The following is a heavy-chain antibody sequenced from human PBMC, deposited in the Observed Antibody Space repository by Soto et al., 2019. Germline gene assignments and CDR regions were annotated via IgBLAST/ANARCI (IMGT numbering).Heavy chain of an antibody. Sequence: LSFSSGEAGCTFPGSSLHRVRPPPQTCPERVAVLSYDGSNKYYADSVKGRFTISRDNSKNTLYLQMNSLRAEDTAVYYCAKLVTDYDILTSYVRLQSVDDWGQQTMLTFS. D-gene: IGHD3-9*01. J-gene: IGHJ4*02. CDR3: AKLVTDYDILTSYVRLQSVDD. CDR1: GCTFPGSS. CDR2: LSYDGSNK. V-gene: IGHV3-30*18.